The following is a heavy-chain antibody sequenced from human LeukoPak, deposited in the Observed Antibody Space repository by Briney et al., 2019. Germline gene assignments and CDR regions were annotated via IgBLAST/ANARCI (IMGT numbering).Heavy chain of an antibody. D-gene: IGHD3-3*02. CDR3: ARLRRSRLAEFDY. Sequence: SETLSLTCTVSGYSISSGYYWGWIRQPPGKGVKWIGSISHSGSTYYNPSLKSRVTISVDTSKNQFSLKLSSLTAADTAVYYCARLRRSRLAEFDYWGQGTLVTVSS. V-gene: IGHV4-38-2*02. J-gene: IGHJ4*02. CDR1: GYSISSGYY. CDR2: ISHSGST.